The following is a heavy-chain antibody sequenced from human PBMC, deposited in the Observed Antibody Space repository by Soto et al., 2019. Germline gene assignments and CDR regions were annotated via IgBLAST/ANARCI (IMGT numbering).Heavy chain of an antibody. CDR2: ISYDGSNK. V-gene: IGHV3-30-3*01. J-gene: IGHJ4*02. D-gene: IGHD3-3*01. CDR3: ARGKNDFWSGYFAYYFDY. CDR1: GFTFSSYA. Sequence: QVQLVESGGGVVQPGRSLRLSCAASGFTFSSYAMHWVRQAPGKGLEWVAVISYDGSNKYYADSVKGRFTISRDNCKNTLYLQMNSLRAEDTAVYYCARGKNDFWSGYFAYYFDYWGQGTLVTVSS.